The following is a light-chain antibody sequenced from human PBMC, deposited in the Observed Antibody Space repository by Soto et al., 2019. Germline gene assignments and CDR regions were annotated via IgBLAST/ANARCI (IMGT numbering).Light chain of an antibody. V-gene: IGLV2-14*01. Sequence: QSALTQPASVSGSPGQSITISCTGTSSDVGGYNYVSWYQQHPGKAPKLMIYEVSNRPSGVSNRFSGSKSGNTASLTISGLQAEGEADYYCSSYTSSSTLVFGGGTKLTAL. CDR2: EVS. J-gene: IGLJ2*01. CDR1: SSDVGGYNY. CDR3: SSYTSSSTLV.